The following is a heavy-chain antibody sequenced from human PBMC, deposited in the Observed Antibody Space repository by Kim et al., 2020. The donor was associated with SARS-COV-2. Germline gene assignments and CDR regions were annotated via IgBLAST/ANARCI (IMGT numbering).Heavy chain of an antibody. J-gene: IGHJ4*01. D-gene: IGHD6-19*01. CDR1: RFTFSIYC. CDR2: IKTDGSEK. Sequence: GGSLRLSCAASRFTFSIYCMSWVRQAPGQGLEWVSNIKTDGSEKNYGASVKGRFTISGDNSKNTLYLQMNSLTAEDTAVYYCATHKTSSGWSALDDWGQGTPVTVSA. CDR3: ATHKTSSGWSALDD. V-gene: IGHV3-7*03.